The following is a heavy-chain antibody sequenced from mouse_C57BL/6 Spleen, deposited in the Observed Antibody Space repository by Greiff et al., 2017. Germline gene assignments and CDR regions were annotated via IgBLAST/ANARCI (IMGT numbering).Heavy chain of an antibody. V-gene: IGHV1-54*01. CDR2: INPGSGGT. CDR1: GYAFTNYL. J-gene: IGHJ3*01. CDR3: ARSYYSNPYAMDY. D-gene: IGHD2-5*01. Sequence: VQLQQSGAELVRPGTSVKVSCKASGYAFTNYLIEWVKQRPGQGLEWIGVINPGSGGTNYNEKFKGKATLTADKSSSTAYMQLSSLTSEDSAVYFCARSYYSNPYAMDYWGQGTLVTVSA.